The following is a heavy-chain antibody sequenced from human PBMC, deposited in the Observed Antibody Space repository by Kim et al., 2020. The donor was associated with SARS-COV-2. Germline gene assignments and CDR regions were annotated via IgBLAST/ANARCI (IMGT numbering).Heavy chain of an antibody. D-gene: IGHD3-22*01. CDR2: IYPADSDT. CDR1: GYKFSTYW. CDR3: ARRDSTGSYFVDY. Sequence: GESLKISCKGSGYKFSTYWIGWVRQMPGKGLEWMGMIYPADSDTRYSPSFQGQVTMSADNSVSTAYLQWSSLKASDTAVYYCARRDSTGSYFVDYWGQGTRVTVSA. V-gene: IGHV5-51*01. J-gene: IGHJ4*02.